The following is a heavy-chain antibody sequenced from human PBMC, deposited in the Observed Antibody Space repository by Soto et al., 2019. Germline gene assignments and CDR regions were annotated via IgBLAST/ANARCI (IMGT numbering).Heavy chain of an antibody. CDR1: GFTFSSYS. CDR2: ISSSSSYI. V-gene: IGHV3-21*01. CDR3: AREEVVTANYYYGMDV. J-gene: IGHJ6*02. Sequence: GGSLRLSCAASGFTFSSYSMNWVRQAPGKGLEWVSSISSSSSYIYYADSVKGRFTISRDNAKNSLYLQMNSLGAEDTAVYYCAREEVVTANYYYGMDVWGQGTTVTVSS. D-gene: IGHD2-21*02.